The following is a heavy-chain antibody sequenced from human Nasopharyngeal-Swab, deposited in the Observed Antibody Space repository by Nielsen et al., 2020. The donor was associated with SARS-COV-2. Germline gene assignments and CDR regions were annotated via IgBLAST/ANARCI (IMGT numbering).Heavy chain of an antibody. Sequence: SETLSLTCAVYGGSFSAYCWTWARQLPGKGLEWIGEITHGGTTNYNPSLKSRVTMSVDTSKTQFSLKLSSVTAADTAVYYCVRAPDYDVLTGYYPDGFDVWGRGTMVTVSS. CDR3: VRAPDYDVLTGYYPDGFDV. CDR2: ITHGGTT. CDR1: GGSFSAYC. D-gene: IGHD3-9*01. J-gene: IGHJ3*01. V-gene: IGHV4-34*01.